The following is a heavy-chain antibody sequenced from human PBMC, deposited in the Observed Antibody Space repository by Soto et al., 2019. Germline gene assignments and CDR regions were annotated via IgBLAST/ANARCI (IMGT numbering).Heavy chain of an antibody. V-gene: IGHV3-30-3*01. CDR2: ISYDGSNK. CDR3: ARDRYDSSGYAAFSHGMDV. CDR1: GFTFSSYA. D-gene: IGHD3-22*01. J-gene: IGHJ6*02. Sequence: PGGSLRLSCAASGFTFSSYAMHWVRQATGKGLEWVAVISYDGSNKYYADSVKGRFTISRDNSKNTLYLQMNSLRAEDTAVYYCARDRYDSSGYAAFSHGMDVWGQGTTVTVSS.